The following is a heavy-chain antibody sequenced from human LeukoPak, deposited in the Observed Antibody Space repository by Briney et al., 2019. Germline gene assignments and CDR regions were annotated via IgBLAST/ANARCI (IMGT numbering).Heavy chain of an antibody. CDR1: GFTFSRYG. V-gene: IGHV3-30*03. CDR2: ISYDGSKK. CDR3: AHTGWDLGYYFDY. D-gene: IGHD1-26*01. Sequence: PGGSLRLSCAASGFTFSRYGMHWVRQAPGKGLEWVAVISYDGSKKYYADSVKGRFTISRDNSKNTLYLQMNSLRAEDTAVYYCAHTGWDLGYYFDYWGRGTLVTVSS. J-gene: IGHJ4*02.